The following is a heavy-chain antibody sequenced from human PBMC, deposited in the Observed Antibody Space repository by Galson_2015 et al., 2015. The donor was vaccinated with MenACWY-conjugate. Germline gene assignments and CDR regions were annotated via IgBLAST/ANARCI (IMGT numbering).Heavy chain of an antibody. Sequence: QSGATVKKPGEFLKISGKGSGYSFTNYWIGWVRQMPGRGLEWRVLIGPHNSNTRYSPSFQGQVTILAAEYISTASLQWSSLNDSASAMYYCTIVPPGGRGMDFWGQGTLVTVSS. J-gene: IGHJ4*01. CDR3: TIVPPGGRGMDF. D-gene: IGHD6-13*01. CDR2: IGPHNSNT. CDR1: GYSFTNYW. V-gene: IGHV5-51*03.